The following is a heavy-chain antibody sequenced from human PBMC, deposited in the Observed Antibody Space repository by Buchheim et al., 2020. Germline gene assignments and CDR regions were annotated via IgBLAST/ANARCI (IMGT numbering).Heavy chain of an antibody. CDR2: INPNSGGT. V-gene: IGHV1-2*04. Sequence: QVQLVQSGAEVKKPGASVKVSCKASGYTFTGYYMHWVRQAPGQGLEWMGWINPNSGGTNYAQQFQGWVTMTRDTSLSTAYLELSRLRSDDTAVYYCARGLEGGVDVYYYYGMDVWGQGTT. CDR1: GYTFTGYY. CDR3: ARGLEGGVDVYYYYGMDV. J-gene: IGHJ6*02. D-gene: IGHD2-8*02.